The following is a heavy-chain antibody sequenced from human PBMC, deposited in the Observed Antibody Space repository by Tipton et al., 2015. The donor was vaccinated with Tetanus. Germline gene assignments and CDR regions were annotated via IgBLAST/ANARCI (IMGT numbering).Heavy chain of an antibody. D-gene: IGHD3-22*01. CDR1: GFSFRSYW. V-gene: IGHV3-21*01. Sequence: SLRLSCAASGFSFRSYWMHWVRQSPGKGLEWVSSISSGSTYIYYADSVKGRFTISRDNAKNSLYLLMDRLRAEDTAVYYCARDQIVEQATRDHDYGVDVWGQGTTVTVSS. CDR3: ARDQIVEQATRDHDYGVDV. CDR2: ISSGSTYI. J-gene: IGHJ6*02.